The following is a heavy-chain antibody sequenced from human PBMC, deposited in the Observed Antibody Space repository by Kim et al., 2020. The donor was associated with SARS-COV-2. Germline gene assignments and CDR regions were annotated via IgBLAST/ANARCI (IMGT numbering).Heavy chain of an antibody. CDR3: ARDGFGGNWFDP. CDR2: ISYDGSNK. J-gene: IGHJ5*02. CDR1: GFTFSTYA. D-gene: IGHD3-10*01. V-gene: IGHV3-30-3*01. Sequence: GGSLRLSCAASGFTFSTYAVHWVRQAPVKGLEWVAVISYDGSNKYYADSVKGRFTVSRDNSKNTLFLQMNSLRAEDTAVYYCARDGFGGNWFDPWGQGTL.